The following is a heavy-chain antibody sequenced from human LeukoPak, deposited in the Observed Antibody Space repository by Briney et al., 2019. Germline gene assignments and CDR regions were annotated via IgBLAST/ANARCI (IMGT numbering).Heavy chain of an antibody. Sequence: GRPLRLSCAASGFTFSSYGMHWVRQAPGKGLEWVAVISYDGSNKYYADSVKGRFTISRDNSKNTLYLQMNSLRAEDTAVYYCAKDSGSGSYSTFDYWGQGTLVTVSS. CDR1: GFTFSSYG. CDR2: ISYDGSNK. CDR3: AKDSGSGSYSTFDY. J-gene: IGHJ4*02. V-gene: IGHV3-30*18. D-gene: IGHD3-10*01.